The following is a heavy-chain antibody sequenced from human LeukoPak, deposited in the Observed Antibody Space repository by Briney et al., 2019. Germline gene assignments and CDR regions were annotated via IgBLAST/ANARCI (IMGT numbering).Heavy chain of an antibody. CDR1: GYTFTGDY. CDR3: ARLGGSGLWFGEYSDY. CDR2: INPNSGGT. J-gene: IGHJ4*02. V-gene: IGHV1-2*02. Sequence: GASVKVSCKASGYTFTGDYMHWVRQAPGQGLEWMGWINPNSGGTNYAQKFQGRVTMTRDTSISTAYMELSRLRSDDTAVYYCARLGGSGLWFGEYSDYWGQGTLVTVSS. D-gene: IGHD3-10*01.